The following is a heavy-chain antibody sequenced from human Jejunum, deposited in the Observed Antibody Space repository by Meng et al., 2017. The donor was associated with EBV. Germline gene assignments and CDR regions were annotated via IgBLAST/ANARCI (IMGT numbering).Heavy chain of an antibody. J-gene: IGHJ4*02. V-gene: IGHV4-4*02. CDR2: IHHSGST. CDR1: CGYISTDNW. CDR3: ARDRGVEDY. D-gene: IGHD5-24*01. Sequence: QVALQESGPGLVKPSGNLSLNCSTSCGYISTDNWWSWVRQPPGKGLEYIGEIHHSGSTKYNPSLKRRVTISVDKSNNHFSLKLSSVTAADTAVYYCARDRGVEDYWGQGTLVTVSS.